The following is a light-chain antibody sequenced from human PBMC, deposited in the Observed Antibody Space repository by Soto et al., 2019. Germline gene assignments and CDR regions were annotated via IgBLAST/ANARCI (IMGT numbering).Light chain of an antibody. Sequence: EIVLTQSPATLSLSPGERATLSCRASQSVSRYLAWYQQKPGQAPRLLIYDASTRATGIPARFSSSGSGTDFTLTISDLEPEDFAVYYCQQRSHWPPQFTFGPGTRVDIK. CDR1: QSVSRY. CDR2: DAS. CDR3: QQRSHWPPQFT. V-gene: IGKV3-11*01. J-gene: IGKJ3*01.